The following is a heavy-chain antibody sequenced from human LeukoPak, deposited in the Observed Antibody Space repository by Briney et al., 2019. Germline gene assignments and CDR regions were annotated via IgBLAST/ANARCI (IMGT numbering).Heavy chain of an antibody. CDR2: INPNSGGT. J-gene: IGHJ4*02. D-gene: IGHD3-3*01. CDR1: GYTFTSYD. V-gene: IGHV1-2*02. Sequence: ASVKVSCKASGYTFTSYDINWVRQAPGQGLEWMGWINPNSGGTNYAQKFQGRVTMTRDTSISTAYMELSRLRSDDTAVYYCAVYDFWSGYYTGGFIFDYWGQGTLVTVSS. CDR3: AVYDFWSGYYTGGFIFDY.